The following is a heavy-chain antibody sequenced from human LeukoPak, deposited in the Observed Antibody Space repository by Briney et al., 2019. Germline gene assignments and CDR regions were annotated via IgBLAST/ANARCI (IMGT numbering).Heavy chain of an antibody. CDR3: AKAHGSGRGDY. CDR1: GFTFSSYA. Sequence: GGSLRLSCAASGFTFSSYAMSWVSKAPGKGLEWVSAISGSGGSTYYADSVKGRFTISRDNSKNTLYLQMNSLRAEDTAVYYCAKAHGSGRGDYWGQGTLVTVSS. D-gene: IGHD3-10*01. V-gene: IGHV3-23*01. J-gene: IGHJ4*02. CDR2: ISGSGGST.